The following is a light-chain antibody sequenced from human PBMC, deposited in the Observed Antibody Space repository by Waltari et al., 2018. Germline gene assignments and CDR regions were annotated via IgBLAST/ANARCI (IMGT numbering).Light chain of an antibody. V-gene: IGLV2-14*03. CDR2: DVS. Sequence: QSALTQPASVSGSPGQSITISCTGTSSDVGGYNYVSWYQQHPGKAPKLMISDVSNRPSGVSNRFSGSTSGNTASLTTSGLQAEYEADYYCSSYTSSSGRVFGGGTKLTVL. CDR1: SSDVGGYNY. J-gene: IGLJ3*02. CDR3: SSYTSSSGRV.